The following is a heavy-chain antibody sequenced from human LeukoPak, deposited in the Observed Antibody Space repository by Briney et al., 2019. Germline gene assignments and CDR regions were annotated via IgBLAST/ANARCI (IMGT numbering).Heavy chain of an antibody. CDR1: GFTLSSYS. Sequence: GSLRLSCAASGFTLSSYSMHWIRQPPGKGLEWIGSIYYSGSTYYSPSLKSRVTISVDTSKNQFSLRLSSVTAADTAVYYCARGIVVVPAAMLDAFDIWGQGTTVIVSS. CDR2: IYYSGST. CDR3: ARGIVVVPAAMLDAFDI. D-gene: IGHD2-2*01. V-gene: IGHV4-38-2*01. J-gene: IGHJ3*02.